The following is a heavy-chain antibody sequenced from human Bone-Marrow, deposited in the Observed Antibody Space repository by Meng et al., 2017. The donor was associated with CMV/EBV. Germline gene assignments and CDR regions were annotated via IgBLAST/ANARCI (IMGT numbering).Heavy chain of an antibody. D-gene: IGHD3-22*01. J-gene: IGHJ4*02. CDR1: GGSISSGGYY. Sequence: SETLSLTCTVSGGSISSGGYYWSWIRQHPGKGLEWIGYIYYSGSTYYNPSLKSRVTISVDTSKNQFSLKVSSVTAADTPVYYWARDDIGSGFVLDYWGQGTLVTGSS. V-gene: IGHV4-31*03. CDR3: ARDDIGSGFVLDY. CDR2: IYYSGST.